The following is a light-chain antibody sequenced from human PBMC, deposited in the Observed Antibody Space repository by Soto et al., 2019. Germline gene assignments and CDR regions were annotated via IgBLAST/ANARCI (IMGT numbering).Light chain of an antibody. CDR2: TNN. CDR1: TSNIESHS. CDR3: ATWDDSRQGV. J-gene: IGLJ1*01. V-gene: IGLV1-44*01. Sequence: QAVGTEPRSASGTPGQRVIISCSGSTSNIESHSVNWFQQVPGTAPRLLIITNNQRPSGVPDRFSGSKSGASASLAISGLQSEDEATYYCATWDDSRQGVFGTGTKVTVL.